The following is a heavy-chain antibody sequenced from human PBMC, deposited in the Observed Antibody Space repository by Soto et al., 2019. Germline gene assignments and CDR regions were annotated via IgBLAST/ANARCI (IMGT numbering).Heavy chain of an antibody. CDR3: VKQLDYYYYGMDV. CDR2: ISGSGAST. J-gene: IGHJ6*02. Sequence: GALRLSCATSXFTFSSYAMTWVRQAPAKGLEWVSAISGSGASTYYADSVKGRFTISRDNSKNTLYLQMNSLRVEDTAVYYCVKQLDYYYYGMDVWGQGTTVTVSS. D-gene: IGHD1-1*01. V-gene: IGHV3-23*01. CDR1: XFTFSSYA.